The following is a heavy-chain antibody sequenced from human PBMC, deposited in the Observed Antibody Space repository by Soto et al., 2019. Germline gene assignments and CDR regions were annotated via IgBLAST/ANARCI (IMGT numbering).Heavy chain of an antibody. CDR3: VRGKEAGVWFDP. Sequence: ASVKVSCKASGFTFSHHSIHWVRQAPGQRLEWMGWINSYTGYTKYSQKFQARLTITWDSSAKTAYMELSSLQSEDTAVYYCVRGKEAGVWFDPWGQGTLVTVSS. V-gene: IGHV1-3*04. J-gene: IGHJ5*02. CDR2: INSYTGYT. D-gene: IGHD3-10*01. CDR1: GFTFSHHS.